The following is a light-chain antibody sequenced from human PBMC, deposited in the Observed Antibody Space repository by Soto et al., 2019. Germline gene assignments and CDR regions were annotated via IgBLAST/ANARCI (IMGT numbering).Light chain of an antibody. V-gene: IGKV1-5*03. J-gene: IGKJ1*01. CDR1: QSINSW. Sequence: DIQMTQSPSTLSAFVGDRVTITCRASQSINSWLAWYQQKPGKAPKVLIYKASSLESGVPSRFSGSGSGTAFNLIISSLQPDDFAPYYCQQDHNYSPWTFGQGTTVEMK. CDR3: QQDHNYSPWT. CDR2: KAS.